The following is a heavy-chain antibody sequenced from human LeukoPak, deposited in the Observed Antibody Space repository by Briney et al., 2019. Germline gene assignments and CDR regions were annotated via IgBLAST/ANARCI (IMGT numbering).Heavy chain of an antibody. CDR2: IYTSGST. V-gene: IGHV4-61*02. J-gene: IGHJ4*02. D-gene: IGHD6-13*01. Sequence: SQTLSLTCTVSGGSISSGSYYWSWIRQPAGKGLEWIGRIYTSGSTTYNPSLKSRVTMSVDTSKNQFSLKLSSVTAADTAVYYCARVGYSSSLGTYFFDYWGQGTLVTVSS. CDR3: ARVGYSSSLGTYFFDY. CDR1: GGSISSGSYY.